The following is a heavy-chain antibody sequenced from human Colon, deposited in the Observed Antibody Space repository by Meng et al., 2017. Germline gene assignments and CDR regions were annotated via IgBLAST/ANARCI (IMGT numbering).Heavy chain of an antibody. V-gene: IGHV3-15*01. D-gene: IGHD5-18*01. J-gene: IGHJ3*01. CDR2: IKSIPDSGEA. CDR1: GFTFSDAW. Sequence: GGSLRLSCAASGFTFSDAWMSWVRQAPGKGLEWVGRIKSIPDSGEAEYAAPVKGRFTISRDDSKNTLYLQMNRLKTEDTAVYFCTTVPSRLYIYGPVAFDFWGQGTVVTVSS. CDR3: TTVPSRLYIYGPVAFDF.